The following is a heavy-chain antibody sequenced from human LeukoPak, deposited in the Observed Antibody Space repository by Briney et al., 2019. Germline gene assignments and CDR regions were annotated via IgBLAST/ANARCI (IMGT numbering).Heavy chain of an antibody. Sequence: GGSLRLSCTASRVTFKRSTMTCLRQSPGKGLEWVSSISSSSTYIYYADSVKGRFIISRDNAQNSLYLQMNSLRAEDTAVFFCARDFLNAIDIGGQGTMVTVSS. CDR1: RVTFKRST. CDR2: ISSSSTYI. CDR3: ARDFLNAIDI. J-gene: IGHJ3*02. D-gene: IGHD2/OR15-2a*01. V-gene: IGHV3-21*04.